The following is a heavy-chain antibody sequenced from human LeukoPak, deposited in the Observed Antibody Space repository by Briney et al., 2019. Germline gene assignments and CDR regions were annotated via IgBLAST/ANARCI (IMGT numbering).Heavy chain of an antibody. CDR1: GGSFSGYY. Sequence: SETLSLTCAVYGGSFSGYYWSWIRQPPGKGLEWIGEINHSGSTNYNPSLKSRVTISVDTSKNQFSLKLSSVTAADTAVYYCARGPRTHYYCNGGSCQRYNWFDPWGQGTLVTVSS. CDR2: INHSGST. V-gene: IGHV4-34*01. D-gene: IGHD2-15*01. J-gene: IGHJ5*02. CDR3: ARGPRTHYYCNGGSCQRYNWFDP.